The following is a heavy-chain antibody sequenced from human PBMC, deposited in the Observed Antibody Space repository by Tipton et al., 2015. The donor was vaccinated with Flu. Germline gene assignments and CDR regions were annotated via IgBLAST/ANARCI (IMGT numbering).Heavy chain of an antibody. D-gene: IGHD6-13*01. CDR2: ITSKTDGEII. Sequence: GSLRLSCAASGFTFTNAWMNWVRQSPGKGLEWVGRITSKTDGEIIEYPAPVKGRFTISRDDSKNTLYLQMNSPKNEDTAVYYCTSQQQLAPRRLYNWFDPWGQGTLVTVSS. CDR1: GFTFTNAW. J-gene: IGHJ5*02. V-gene: IGHV3-15*01. CDR3: TSQQQLAPRRLYNWFDP.